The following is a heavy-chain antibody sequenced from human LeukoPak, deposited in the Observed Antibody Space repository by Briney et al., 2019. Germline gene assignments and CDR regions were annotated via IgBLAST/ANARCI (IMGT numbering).Heavy chain of an antibody. Sequence: SETLSLTCTVSGGSISSSSYYWGWIRQPPGKGLEWIGSIYYSGSTYYNPSLKSRVTISVDTSKNQFSLKLSSVTAADTAVYYCAREVVVIRDYYYMDVWGKGTTVTVSS. CDR2: IYYSGST. J-gene: IGHJ6*03. V-gene: IGHV4-39*07. CDR3: AREVVVIRDYYYMDV. D-gene: IGHD3-22*01. CDR1: GGSISSSSYY.